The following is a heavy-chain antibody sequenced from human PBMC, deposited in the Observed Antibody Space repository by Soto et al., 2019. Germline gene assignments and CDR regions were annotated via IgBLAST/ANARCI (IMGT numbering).Heavy chain of an antibody. V-gene: IGHV3-23*01. CDR3: AKARCSTNNCYVPDY. CDR2: ISGSGDSP. CDR1: GFTFSTYT. Sequence: EVQLLESGGGLVQPGGSLRLSCVASGFTFSTYTMSWVRQAPGKGLEWVSVISGSGDSPSYADSVQGRFSISRDNPKRTLYLQMNSLRGEDTAMYYCAKARCSTNNCYVPDYWGQGTLVTVSS. D-gene: IGHD2-2*01. J-gene: IGHJ4*02.